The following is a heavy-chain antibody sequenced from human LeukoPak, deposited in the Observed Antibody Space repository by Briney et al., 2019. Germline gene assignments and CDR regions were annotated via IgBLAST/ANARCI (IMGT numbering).Heavy chain of an antibody. CDR3: AGYCSGGSCPAGDAFDI. CDR2: ISNDGSNK. CDR1: GFIFNNYA. Sequence: GGSLRLSCAASGFIFNNYAIHWVRQAPGKGLEWVAVISNDGSNKYYADSVKGRFTISRDNSKNTLYLQMNSLRAEDTAVYYCAGYCSGGSCPAGDAFDIWGQGTMVTVSS. J-gene: IGHJ3*02. D-gene: IGHD2-15*01. V-gene: IGHV3-30-3*01.